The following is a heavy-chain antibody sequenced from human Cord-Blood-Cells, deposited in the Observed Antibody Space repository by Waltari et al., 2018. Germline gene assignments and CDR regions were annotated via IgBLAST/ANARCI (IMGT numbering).Heavy chain of an antibody. J-gene: IGHJ3*02. V-gene: IGHV2-5*01. CDR2: IYWNYDK. Sequence: HITFKLSGPTLAKPPQTLTLTCTFSGFPLSTSGAGVGWILQPPAKSLEWLTLIYWNYDKRYSPSLKRRLTITKDTSENQVVLTMTNMDPVDTATDYCAHLSHLWFGELRDACDIWGQGTMVTVSS. D-gene: IGHD3-10*01. CDR1: GFPLSTSGAG. CDR3: AHLSHLWFGELRDACDI.